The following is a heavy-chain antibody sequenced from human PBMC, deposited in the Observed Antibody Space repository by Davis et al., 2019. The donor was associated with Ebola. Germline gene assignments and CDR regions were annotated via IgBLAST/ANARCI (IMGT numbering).Heavy chain of an antibody. J-gene: IGHJ6*02. V-gene: IGHV1-18*04. CDR1: GYTFSAYW. CDR3: ARDPLAYSSSPDGMDV. D-gene: IGHD6-13*01. CDR2: ISAYNGNT. Sequence: ASVKVSCKASGYTFSAYWLHWVRQAPGQGLEWIGWISAYNGNTNYAQKLQVRFTMTTDTSTSTAYMDLRSLRSDDTAVYYCARDPLAYSSSPDGMDVWGQGTTVTVSS.